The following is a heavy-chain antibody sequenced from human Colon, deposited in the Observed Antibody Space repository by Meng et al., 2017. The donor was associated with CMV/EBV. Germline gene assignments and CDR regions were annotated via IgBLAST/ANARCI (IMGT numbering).Heavy chain of an antibody. J-gene: IGHJ4*02. CDR3: AKASNYYDSSGMFDY. V-gene: IGHV3-9*01. D-gene: IGHD3-22*01. CDR2: ISWNSGSI. CDR1: GFTFDDYA. Sequence: SLKIPCAAPGFTFDDYAMHWVRQAPGEGLEWVSGISWNSGSIGYADSVKGRFTISRDNAKNSLYLQMNSLRAEDTALYYCAKASNYYDSSGMFDYWGQGTLVTVSS.